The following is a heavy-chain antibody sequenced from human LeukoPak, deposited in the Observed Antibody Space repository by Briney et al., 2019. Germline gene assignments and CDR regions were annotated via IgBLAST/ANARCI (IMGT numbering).Heavy chain of an antibody. CDR3: AKTRSSPSWFDP. J-gene: IGHJ5*02. CDR2: IYTNGGI. V-gene: IGHV4-4*07. CDR1: GGSISSSY. Sequence: PSETLSLTCTVSGGSISSSYWSWIRQPAGKGLEWIGRIYTNGGINYNPSLKSRVTISFDKSQIQLSLRLSSVTAADTAVYYCAKTRSSPSWFDPWGQGTLVTVSS.